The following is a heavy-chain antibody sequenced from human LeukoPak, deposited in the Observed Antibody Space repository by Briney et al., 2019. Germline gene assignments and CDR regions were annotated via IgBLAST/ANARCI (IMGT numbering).Heavy chain of an antibody. Sequence: PGGSLRLSCAASGFPFSSFGMHWVRQAPGKGLEWVAIISYDGSDEYYADSVKGRFTISRDNSQNTVYLQMNSLRAEDTAVYNCAKEARLYYDYVWGSYRGGLDYWGQGTLVTVSS. CDR3: AKEARLYYDYVWGSYRGGLDY. CDR2: ISYDGSDE. D-gene: IGHD3-16*02. J-gene: IGHJ4*02. CDR1: GFPFSSFG. V-gene: IGHV3-30*18.